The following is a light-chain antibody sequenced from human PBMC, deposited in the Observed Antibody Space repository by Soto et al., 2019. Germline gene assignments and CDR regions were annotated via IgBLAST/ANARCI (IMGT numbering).Light chain of an antibody. CDR3: QQYGSSPPIT. CDR2: GAS. J-gene: IGKJ5*01. Sequence: IEWTQWPGTLDLSAGERAPNTCRGSQGVSSSYLAWYQQKPGQAPRLLIYGASSRATGIPDRFSGSGSGTDFTLTISRLEPEDFAVYYCQQYGSSPPITCGQGTRLEIK. V-gene: IGKV3-20*01. CDR1: QGVSSSY.